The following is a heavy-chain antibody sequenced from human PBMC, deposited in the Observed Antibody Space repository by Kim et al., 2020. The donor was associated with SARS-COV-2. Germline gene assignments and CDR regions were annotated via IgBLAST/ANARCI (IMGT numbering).Heavy chain of an antibody. CDR2: SRDRANSYST. Sequence: GGSLRLSCGASGLNFSDHYMDWVRQAPGKGLEWVGRSRDRANSYSTEYAASVKGRFAISRDHSQNSVNLEMQDLKVEDTAIYYCTRLIFDAFDIWGQG. CDR3: TRLIFDAFDI. CDR1: GLNFSDHY. V-gene: IGHV3-72*01. D-gene: IGHD3-16*01. J-gene: IGHJ3*02.